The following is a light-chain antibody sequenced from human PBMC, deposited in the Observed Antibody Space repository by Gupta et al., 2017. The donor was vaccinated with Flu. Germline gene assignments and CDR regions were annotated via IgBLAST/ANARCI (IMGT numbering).Light chain of an antibody. J-gene: IGKJ1*01. Sequence: IVMTQSPLSLPVTPGEPASISCRFSQSLLHSNGYNYLDWYLQKPGQSPQLLIYLGSNRASGVPDRFSGSGSGTDFTLKISRVEAGDVGVYYCRQALQTPWTFGQGTKVEIK. V-gene: IGKV2-28*01. CDR1: QSLLHSNGYNY. CDR2: LGS. CDR3: RQALQTPWT.